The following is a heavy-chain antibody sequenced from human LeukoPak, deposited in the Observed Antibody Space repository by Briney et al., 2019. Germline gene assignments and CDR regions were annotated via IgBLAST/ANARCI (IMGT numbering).Heavy chain of an antibody. J-gene: IGHJ4*02. D-gene: IGHD6-19*01. V-gene: IGHV4-34*01. Sequence: SETLSLTCAVYGGSFSGYYWSWIRQPPGKGLEWIGEINHSGSTNYNPSLKSRVTISVDTSKNQFSLQLNSVTPEDTAVYYCARDRYEDSSGWSLDYWGQGTLVTVSS. CDR2: INHSGST. CDR1: GGSFSGYY. CDR3: ARDRYEDSSGWSLDY.